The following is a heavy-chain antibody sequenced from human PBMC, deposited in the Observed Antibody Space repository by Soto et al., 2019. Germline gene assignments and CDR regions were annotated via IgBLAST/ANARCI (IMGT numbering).Heavy chain of an antibody. J-gene: IGHJ6*02. D-gene: IGHD3-22*01. CDR1: GFILSGYD. Sequence: ESGGGLVQPGGSLRLSCVASGFILSGYDMHWVRQATGEGLEWVSAIGTAGDPYYSGSVKGRFTISRGNAENSVYLQMNSLRAGDTAVYYCARAGYDSSGYYFYAMDVWGPGTTVTVSS. CDR2: IGTAGDP. V-gene: IGHV3-13*05. CDR3: ARAGYDSSGYYFYAMDV.